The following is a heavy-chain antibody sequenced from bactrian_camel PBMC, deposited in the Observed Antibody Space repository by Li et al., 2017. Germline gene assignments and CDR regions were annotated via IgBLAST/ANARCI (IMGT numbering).Heavy chain of an antibody. CDR2: IESDGST. J-gene: IGHJ4*01. D-gene: IGHD3*01. Sequence: HVQLVESGGGSVQAGGSLRLSCAASGRTERNLCMVWFRQIPDKEREGVAGIESDGSTSYTDSVKGRFTVSQDSAKNSVDLQMNSLKPDDTAEYYCAATGQMLSVAGCRTQGTQVTVS. CDR1: GRTERNLC. V-gene: IGHV3S53*01.